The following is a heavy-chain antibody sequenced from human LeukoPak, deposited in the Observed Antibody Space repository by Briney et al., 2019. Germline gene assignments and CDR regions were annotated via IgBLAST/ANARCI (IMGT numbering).Heavy chain of an antibody. D-gene: IGHD1-26*01. Sequence: PSETLSLTCTVSGGSISSSSYYWGWIRQPPGKGLECIGSIYYSGSTYYNPSLKSRVTISVDKSKNQFSLKLSSVTAADTAVYYCARGPGSSGGYYVGDFWGQGTLVTVSS. CDR3: ARGPGSSGGYYVGDF. CDR2: IYYSGST. V-gene: IGHV4-39*07. J-gene: IGHJ4*02. CDR1: GGSISSSSYY.